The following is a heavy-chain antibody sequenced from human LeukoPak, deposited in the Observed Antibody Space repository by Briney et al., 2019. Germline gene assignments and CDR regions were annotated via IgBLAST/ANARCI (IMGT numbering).Heavy chain of an antibody. Sequence: GSLRLSCAASGFTFSSYIMNWVRKAPGQGLEWVSSISSSSSYIYYADSVKGRFTISRDNAKNSLYLQMNSLRAEDTAVYHCASLGIYWRGNWFDPWGQGTLVTVSS. CDR1: GFTFSSYI. CDR3: ASLGIYWRGNWFDP. J-gene: IGHJ5*02. D-gene: IGHD5-12*01. CDR2: ISSSSSYI. V-gene: IGHV3-21*01.